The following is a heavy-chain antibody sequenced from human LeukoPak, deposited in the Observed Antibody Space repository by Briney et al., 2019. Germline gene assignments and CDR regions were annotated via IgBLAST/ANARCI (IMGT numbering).Heavy chain of an antibody. Sequence: SGGSLRLSCTVSGFTVSSNSMSWVRQAPGKGLEWVSFIFSSTHYSDSVKGRFTISRDNSKNTLYLQMNSLRAEDTAVYYCAKDPRRYSRTGGYFDYWGQGTLVTVSS. V-gene: IGHV3-66*03. CDR2: IFSST. D-gene: IGHD6-13*01. CDR1: GFTVSSNS. CDR3: AKDPRRYSRTGGYFDY. J-gene: IGHJ4*02.